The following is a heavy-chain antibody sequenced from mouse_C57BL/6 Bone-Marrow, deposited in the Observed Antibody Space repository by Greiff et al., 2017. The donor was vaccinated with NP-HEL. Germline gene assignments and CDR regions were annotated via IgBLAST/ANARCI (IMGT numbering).Heavy chain of an antibody. D-gene: IGHD2-5*01. CDR2: ISDGGSYT. Sequence: EVKVVESGGGLVKPGGSLKLSCAASGFTFSSYAMSWVRQTPEKRLEWVATISDGGSYTYYPDNVKGRFTISRDNAKNNLYLQMSHLKSEDTAMYYCAREYYSNYEKGYFDYWGQGTTLTVSS. V-gene: IGHV5-4*01. J-gene: IGHJ2*01. CDR1: GFTFSSYA. CDR3: AREYYSNYEKGYFDY.